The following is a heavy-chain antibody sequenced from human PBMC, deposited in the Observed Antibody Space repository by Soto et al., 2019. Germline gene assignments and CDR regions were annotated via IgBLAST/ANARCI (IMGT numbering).Heavy chain of an antibody. D-gene: IGHD1-26*01. J-gene: IGHJ6*02. CDR2: ISAYNGNT. CDR3: ARPLRGSDHQPLYGMDL. V-gene: IGHV1-18*04. Sequence: ASVKVSCKASGYTFTSYGISWVRQAPGQGLEWMGWISAYNGNTNYAQKLKDRVTMTTDTSTSKAYMELRSLRSDDTAVYYCARPLRGSDHQPLYGMDLWGQGTTVTV. CDR1: GYTFTSYG.